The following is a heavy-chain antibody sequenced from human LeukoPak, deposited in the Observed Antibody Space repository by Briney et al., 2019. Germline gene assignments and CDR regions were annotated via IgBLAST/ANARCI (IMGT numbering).Heavy chain of an antibody. CDR2: IKSKTDGGTT. CDR1: GFTFSSYD. V-gene: IGHV3-15*01. J-gene: IGHJ4*02. CDR3: TTGFQHSGYDYFDY. D-gene: IGHD5-12*01. Sequence: GGSLRLSCAASGFTFSSYDMNWVRQAPGKGLEWVGRIKSKTDGGTTDYAAPVKGRFTISRDDSKNTLYLQMNSLKTEDTAVYYCTTGFQHSGYDYFDYWGQGTLVTVSS.